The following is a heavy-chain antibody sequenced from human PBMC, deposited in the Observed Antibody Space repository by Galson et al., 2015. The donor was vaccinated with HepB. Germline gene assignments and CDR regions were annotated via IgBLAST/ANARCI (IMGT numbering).Heavy chain of an antibody. D-gene: IGHD6-19*01. V-gene: IGHV3-23*01. CDR1: GFSFSAYA. CDR2: ISGDSATT. Sequence: SLRLSCAASGFSFSAYAMRWVRQAPGKGMEWVSGISGDSATTDYADSVKGRFTISRDNSKNTLYLQMNSLRVKDTAIYYCVKRAETSYMDVWGKATAVTVSS. CDR3: VKRAETSYMDV. J-gene: IGHJ6*03.